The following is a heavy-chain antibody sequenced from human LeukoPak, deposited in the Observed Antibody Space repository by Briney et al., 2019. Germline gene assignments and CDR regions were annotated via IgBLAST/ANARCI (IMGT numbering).Heavy chain of an antibody. Sequence: GGSLGLSCAASGFTFSSYAMHWVRQAPGKGLEWVAVISYDGSNNYYADSVKGRFTISRDTSKNTLYLQMNSLRAEDTAVYYCARAERDAFDIWGQGTMVTVSS. V-gene: IGHV3-30*04. CDR3: ARAERDAFDI. CDR2: ISYDGSNN. CDR1: GFTFSSYA. D-gene: IGHD5-24*01. J-gene: IGHJ3*02.